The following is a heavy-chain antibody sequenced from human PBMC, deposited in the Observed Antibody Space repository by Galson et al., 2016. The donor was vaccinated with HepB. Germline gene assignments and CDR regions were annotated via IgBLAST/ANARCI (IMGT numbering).Heavy chain of an antibody. CDR1: GGSISSSRHY. V-gene: IGHV4-39*01. Sequence: ETLSLTCAVSGGSISSSRHYWGWIRQPPGKGLEWIASMYYSGSTYYNPSLKCRVTISVDTSKNQLSLELSSVTAADTAMYYCARHDYGDFLFDYWGQGTLVIVPS. CDR2: MYYSGST. J-gene: IGHJ4*02. D-gene: IGHD4-17*01. CDR3: ARHDYGDFLFDY.